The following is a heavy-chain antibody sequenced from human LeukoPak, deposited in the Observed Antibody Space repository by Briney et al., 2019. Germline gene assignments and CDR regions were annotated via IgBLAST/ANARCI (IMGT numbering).Heavy chain of an antibody. CDR2: ISGTGDST. CDR1: GFSFSDAW. J-gene: IGHJ4*02. V-gene: IGHV3-23*01. Sequence: GGSLRLSCAASGFSFSDAWMNWVRQAPGKGLEWVSSISGTGDSTFYADSVKGRFTISRDSSKNTLYLQMNSLRAEDTAVYYCAARPPVATLAPFDHWGQGTLVTVSS. D-gene: IGHD2-15*01. CDR3: AARPPVATLAPFDH.